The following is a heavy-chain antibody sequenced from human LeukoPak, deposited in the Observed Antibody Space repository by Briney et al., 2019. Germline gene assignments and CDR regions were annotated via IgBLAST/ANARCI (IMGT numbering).Heavy chain of an antibody. CDR2: IYWNDDK. J-gene: IGHJ4*02. CDR1: GISLSTSGVG. Sequence: SGPTLVKPTQTLTLTCTFSGISLSTSGVGVGWIRQPPGKALELLALIYWNDDKRSSPSLKSGLTITKNSSKKQVVLTITNMDPVDTATYYFPHEGVWGSEFDYWGEGTLVTVSS. CDR3: PHEGVWGSEFDY. D-gene: IGHD6-13*01. V-gene: IGHV2-5*01.